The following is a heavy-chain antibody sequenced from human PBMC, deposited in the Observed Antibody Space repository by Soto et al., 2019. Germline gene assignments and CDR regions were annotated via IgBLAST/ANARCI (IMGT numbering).Heavy chain of an antibody. D-gene: IGHD3-3*01. V-gene: IGHV3-48*01. CDR1: GFTFSSYS. CDR3: ATGYYDFWSGYPGN. CDR2: ISSSSSTI. Sequence: ESGGGLVQPGGSLRISCAASGFTFSSYSMNWVRQAPGKGLEWVSYISSSSSTIYYADSVKGRFTISRDNAKNSLYLQMNSLRAEDTAVYYCATGYYDFWSGYPGNWGQGTLVTVSS. J-gene: IGHJ4*02.